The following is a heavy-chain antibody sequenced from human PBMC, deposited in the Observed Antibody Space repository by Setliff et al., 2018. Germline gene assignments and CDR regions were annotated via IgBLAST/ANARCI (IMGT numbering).Heavy chain of an antibody. V-gene: IGHV4-61*09. J-gene: IGHJ4*02. CDR1: GGSISSGSYY. Sequence: SETLSLTCTVSGGSISSGSYYWSWIRQPAGEGLEWIGHIYTSGSTNYNPSLKSRVTISVDTSKNQLSLKLSSVTAADTAVYYCARDFSGAGTGYYFDYWGQGTLVTVSS. CDR2: IYTSGST. CDR3: ARDFSGAGTGYYFDY. D-gene: IGHD6-19*01.